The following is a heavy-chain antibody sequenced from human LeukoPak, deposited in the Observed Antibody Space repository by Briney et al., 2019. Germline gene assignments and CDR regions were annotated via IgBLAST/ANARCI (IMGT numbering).Heavy chain of an antibody. J-gene: IGHJ5*02. CDR1: GFTFSSYS. D-gene: IGHD2-15*01. CDR2: ISSSSSYI. CDR3: ARDLAMCSGGSCYPNWFDP. V-gene: IGHV3-21*01. Sequence: PGGSLRLSCAASGFTFSSYSMNWVRQAPGKGLEWVSSISSSSSYIYYADSVKGRFTISRDNAKNSLYLQMNSLRAEDTAVYYCARDLAMCSGGSCYPNWFDPWGQGTLVTVSS.